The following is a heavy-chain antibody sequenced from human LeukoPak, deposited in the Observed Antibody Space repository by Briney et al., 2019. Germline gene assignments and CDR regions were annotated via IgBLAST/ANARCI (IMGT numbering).Heavy chain of an antibody. D-gene: IGHD3-3*01. CDR3: ARVRGITIFGVVISYYYYGMDV. V-gene: IGHV3-30-3*01. Sequence: GGSLRLSCAASGFTFSSYAMHWVRQAPGKGLEWVAVISYDGSNKYYADSVKGRFTISRDNSKNTLYLQMNSLRAEDTAVYYCARVRGITIFGVVISYYYYGMDVWGQGTTVNVSS. CDR2: ISYDGSNK. J-gene: IGHJ6*02. CDR1: GFTFSSYA.